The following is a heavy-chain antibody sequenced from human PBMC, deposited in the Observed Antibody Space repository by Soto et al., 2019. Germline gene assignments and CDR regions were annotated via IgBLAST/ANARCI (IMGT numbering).Heavy chain of an antibody. J-gene: IGHJ3*01. CDR3: ALGGFDF. CDR2: INPNGGDT. D-gene: IGHD2-15*01. CDR1: GYTFTSYH. Sequence: ASVKVSCKASGYTFTSYHMHWVRQAPGQGLEWMGIINPNGGDTSYVQKFQGRVTVTRDTSTSTVYMELSSLRSEDTAVYYCALGGFDFWGQGTMVTVSS. V-gene: IGHV1-46*01.